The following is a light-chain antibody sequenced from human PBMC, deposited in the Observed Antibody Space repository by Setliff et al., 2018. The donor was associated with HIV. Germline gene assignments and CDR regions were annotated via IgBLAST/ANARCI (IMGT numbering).Light chain of an antibody. CDR1: SGDIVTNY. V-gene: IGLV6-57*01. CDR2: QDS. Sequence: NFMLTQPQSVSESPGKTVTISCTRSSGDIVTNYVQWFQQRPGSSPTTVIYQDSQRPSGVPDRFSGSIDRSSNTASLTISRLETDDEADYYCQPYHGNSWIFGGGTKVTVL. J-gene: IGLJ2*01. CDR3: QPYHGNSWI.